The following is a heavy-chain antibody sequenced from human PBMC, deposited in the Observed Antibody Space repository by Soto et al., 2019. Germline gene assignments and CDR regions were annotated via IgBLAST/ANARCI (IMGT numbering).Heavy chain of an antibody. CDR3: ARDGGDRTHRPYSSRFYWFDP. Sequence: SETLSLTYTVSGGSISSYYWSWIRQPPGKGLEWIGYIYYSGSTNYNPSLKSRVTISVDTSKNQFSLKLSSVTAEDTAVYYCARDGGDRTHRPYSSRFYWFDPWGQGTLVTVSS. CDR1: GGSISSYY. J-gene: IGHJ5*02. CDR2: IYYSGST. V-gene: IGHV4-59*01. D-gene: IGHD6-13*01.